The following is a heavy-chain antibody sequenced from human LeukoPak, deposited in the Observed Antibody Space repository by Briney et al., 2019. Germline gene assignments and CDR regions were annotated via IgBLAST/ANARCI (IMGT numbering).Heavy chain of an antibody. V-gene: IGHV3-64*01. D-gene: IGHD2/OR15-2a*01. J-gene: IGHJ4*02. Sequence: QSGGSLRLSCAASGFTFSSYAMHWVRQAPGKGLEYVSAISSNGGSTYYANSVKGRFTISRDNSKNTLYLQMGSLRAEDMAVYYRAPKGVLGNWGQGTLVTVSS. CDR2: ISSNGGST. CDR1: GFTFSSYA. CDR3: APKGVLGN.